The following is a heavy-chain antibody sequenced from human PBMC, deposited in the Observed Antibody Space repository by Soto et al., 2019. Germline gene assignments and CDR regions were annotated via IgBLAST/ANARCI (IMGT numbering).Heavy chain of an antibody. V-gene: IGHV3-23*01. J-gene: IGHJ4*02. CDR3: AKTPPEIVVVPAAIPRRYFDY. D-gene: IGHD2-2*01. CDR2: ISGSGGST. Sequence: GGSLRLSCAASGFTFSSYAMSWVRQAPGKGLEWVSAISGSGGSTYYADSVKGRFTISRDNSKNTLYLQMNSLRAEDTAVYYCAKTPPEIVVVPAAIPRRYFDYWGQGTLVTVSS. CDR1: GFTFSSYA.